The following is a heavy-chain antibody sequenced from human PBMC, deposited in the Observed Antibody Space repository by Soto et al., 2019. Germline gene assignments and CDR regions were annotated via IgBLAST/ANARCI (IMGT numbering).Heavy chain of an antibody. CDR1: GFTFSMFS. CDR2: ISSNGDST. CDR3: VHPRSTVQIPPT. Sequence: VVSLRLSCSASGFTFSMFSIHWVRQAPGKGLEYVSGISSNGDSTYYADSVKGRFTISRDNSKNTPYLQMSSLRAVDTAVYYCVHPRSTVQIPPTWGQG. J-gene: IGHJ5*02. V-gene: IGHV3-64D*06. D-gene: IGHD4-17*01.